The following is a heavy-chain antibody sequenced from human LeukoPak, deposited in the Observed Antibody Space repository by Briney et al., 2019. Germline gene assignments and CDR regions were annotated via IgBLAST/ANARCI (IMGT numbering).Heavy chain of an antibody. CDR3: ARNSGSHP. CDR2: IKQDGSEK. J-gene: IGHJ5*02. D-gene: IGHD3-10*01. V-gene: IGHV3-7*01. Sequence: GGSLRLSGAASGFTFSTYWMTWVRQAPGKGLEWVANIKQDGSEKYYVDSVKGRFTISRDNAKDSLYLQMNSLRAEDTAVYYCARNSGSHPWGQGTLVTVSS. CDR1: GFTFSTYW.